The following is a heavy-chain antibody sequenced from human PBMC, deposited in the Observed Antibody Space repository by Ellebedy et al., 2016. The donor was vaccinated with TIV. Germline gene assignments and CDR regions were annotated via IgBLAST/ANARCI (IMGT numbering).Heavy chain of an antibody. CDR3: ASGGSRWSHLGH. CDR2: IYSGGST. J-gene: IGHJ4*02. Sequence: GGSLRLSXAASEFNVSSNYMSWVRQAPGKGLEWVSVIYSGGSTYYADSVQGRFTISRDNSKNTLYLQMNSLRAEDTAVYYCASGGSRWSHLGHWGQGTLVTVSS. V-gene: IGHV3-53*01. D-gene: IGHD6-13*01. CDR1: EFNVSSNY.